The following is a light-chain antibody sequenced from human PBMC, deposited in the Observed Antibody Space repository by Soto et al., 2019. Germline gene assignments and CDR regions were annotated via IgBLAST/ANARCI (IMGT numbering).Light chain of an antibody. CDR3: SSYASRITYV. Sequence: QSVLTQPASVSGSPGQSITISCIGTSSDIGGYNYVSWYQQHPGKAPKLMIYEVSNRPSGVSFRFSGSKSGNTASLTISGLQAEDEADYYCSSYASRITYVFGTGTKVTVL. CDR2: EVS. V-gene: IGLV2-14*01. J-gene: IGLJ1*01. CDR1: SSDIGGYNY.